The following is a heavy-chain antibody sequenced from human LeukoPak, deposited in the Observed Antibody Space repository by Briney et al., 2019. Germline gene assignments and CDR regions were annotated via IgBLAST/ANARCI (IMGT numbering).Heavy chain of an antibody. Sequence: SETLSLTCTVSGGSISSYYWSWIRQPPGKGLEWIGYIYYTGSTNYNPSLNSRVTLSVDTFKNHFSLKLTSVTAADTAFYYCARVSFGYGYFDYWGQGTLVTVSS. J-gene: IGHJ4*02. V-gene: IGHV4-59*08. D-gene: IGHD5-18*01. CDR1: GGSISSYY. CDR2: IYYTGST. CDR3: ARVSFGYGYFDY.